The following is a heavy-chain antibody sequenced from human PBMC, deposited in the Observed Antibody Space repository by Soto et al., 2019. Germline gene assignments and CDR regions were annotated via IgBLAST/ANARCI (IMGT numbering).Heavy chain of an antibody. CDR3: ASVAATSI. CDR2: ISYDGSNK. V-gene: IGHV3-30-3*01. CDR1: GFTISSYA. D-gene: IGHD2-15*01. Sequence: GGSLRLSCAASGFTISSYAMHWVRQAPGKGLEWVAVISYDGSNKYYADSVKGRFTISRDNSKNTLYLQMNSLRAEDTAVYYCASVAATSIWGQGTLVTVSS. J-gene: IGHJ4*02.